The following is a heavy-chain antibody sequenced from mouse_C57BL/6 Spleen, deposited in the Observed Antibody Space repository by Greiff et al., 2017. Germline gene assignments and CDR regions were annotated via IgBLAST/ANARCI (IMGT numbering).Heavy chain of an antibody. CDR2: IYPRSGNT. Sequence: QVQLQQSGAELARPGASVKLSCKASGYTFTSYGISWVKQRTGQGLEWIGEIYPRSGNTYYNEKFKGKATLTADKSSSTAYMELRSLTAEDSAVYFCATAQATLYYFDYWGQGTTLTVSS. D-gene: IGHD3-2*02. V-gene: IGHV1-81*01. CDR1: GYTFTSYG. CDR3: ATAQATLYYFDY. J-gene: IGHJ2*01.